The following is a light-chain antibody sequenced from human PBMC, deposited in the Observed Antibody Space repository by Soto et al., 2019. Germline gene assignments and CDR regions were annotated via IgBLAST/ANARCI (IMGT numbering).Light chain of an antibody. CDR3: QVWDSSSEHVM. V-gene: IGLV3-21*02. CDR2: DDS. Sequence: SYELTQPPSVSVAPGQTASITCGGNVIGSTSVHWYQQKPGQAPVLVVFDDSDRPSGIPERFSGSNSRNTATLTISRVEAGDEADYYCQVWDSSSEHVMFGGGTKLTVL. J-gene: IGLJ3*02. CDR1: VIGSTS.